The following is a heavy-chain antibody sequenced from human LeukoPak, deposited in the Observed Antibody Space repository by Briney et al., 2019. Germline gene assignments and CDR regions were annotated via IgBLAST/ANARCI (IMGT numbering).Heavy chain of an antibody. CDR1: GFTFSSYG. J-gene: IGHJ4*02. D-gene: IGHD3-16*02. Sequence: GGSLRLSCAASGFTFSSYGMHWVRQAPGKGLEWVAVIWYDGSNKYYADSVKGRFTISRDNSKNTVYLQMNSLRAEDTAVYYCAKEGYDYVWGSYPQPFDYWGQGTLVTVSS. CDR2: IWYDGSNK. V-gene: IGHV3-33*06. CDR3: AKEGYDYVWGSYPQPFDY.